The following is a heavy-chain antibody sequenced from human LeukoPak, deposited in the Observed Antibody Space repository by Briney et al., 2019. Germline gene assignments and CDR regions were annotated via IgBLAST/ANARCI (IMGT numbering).Heavy chain of an antibody. CDR3: ARGTRYDSSGYYSQDLDY. J-gene: IGHJ4*02. D-gene: IGHD3-22*01. CDR1: GFTFRTYG. V-gene: IGHV3-33*01. Sequence: GGSLRLSCAASGFTFRTYGMHWVRQAPGKGLERAAVIWYDGSNKYYADSVKGRFTISRDNSKNTLYLQMNSLRAEDTAVYYCARGTRYDSSGYYSQDLDYWGQGTLVTVSS. CDR2: IWYDGSNK.